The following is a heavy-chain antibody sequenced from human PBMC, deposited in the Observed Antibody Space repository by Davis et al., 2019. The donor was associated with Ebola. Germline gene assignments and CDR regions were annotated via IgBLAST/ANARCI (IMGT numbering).Heavy chain of an antibody. V-gene: IGHV3-23*01. CDR3: AKDTSNIWFDL. CDR2: LGTSADT. D-gene: IGHD1-26*01. Sequence: ESLSLTCAASGFTFRNSVMSWVRQAPGNGLEWVSTLGTSADTYSADSVKGHFTISRNNSKNTLYLQMNGLRVEDTAIYYCAKDTSNIWFDLWGQGTNVTVSS. CDR1: GFTFRNSV. J-gene: IGHJ3*01.